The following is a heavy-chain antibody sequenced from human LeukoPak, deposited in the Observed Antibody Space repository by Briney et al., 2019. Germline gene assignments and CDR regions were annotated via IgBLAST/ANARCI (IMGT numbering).Heavy chain of an antibody. Sequence: EASVNVSCKVSGYTLTELSMHWVRQAPGKGRGWMGGFYPEDGETMYAQKLQGRVTMTEDTSTDRAYMEVGSLRSEDTAVYYCATVFIAPPDCSSTSCHHNWFDPWGQGTLVTVSS. V-gene: IGHV1-24*01. CDR3: ATVFIAPPDCSSTSCHHNWFDP. J-gene: IGHJ5*02. D-gene: IGHD2-2*01. CDR2: FYPEDGET. CDR1: GYTLTELS.